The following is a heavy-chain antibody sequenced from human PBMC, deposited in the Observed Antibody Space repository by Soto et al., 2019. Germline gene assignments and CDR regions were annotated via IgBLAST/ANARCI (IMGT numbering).Heavy chain of an antibody. CDR2: ISGSGDNT. Sequence: EVQLLESGGGLVQPGGSLRLSCAASGFTFTSYAMNWVRQAPGKGLEWVSAISGSGDNTYYADSVKGRFAISRDNSXNPXYLQMNSLRAEDTAVYYCAKVPIFGVVSRSYGMDVWGQGTTVTVSS. V-gene: IGHV3-23*01. CDR3: AKVPIFGVVSRSYGMDV. D-gene: IGHD3-3*02. J-gene: IGHJ6*02. CDR1: GFTFTSYA.